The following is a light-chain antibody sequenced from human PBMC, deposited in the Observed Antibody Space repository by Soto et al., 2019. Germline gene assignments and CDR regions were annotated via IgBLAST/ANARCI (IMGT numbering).Light chain of an antibody. Sequence: DIQMPQSPSSLSASVGDRVTITCRASQSISSYLNWYQQKPGKAPKLLIYAASSLQSGVPSRFSGSGSGTDFTLSISTVEAGDVGVYYCMQALQAPITLGQGTRLEIK. CDR2: AAS. CDR1: QSISSY. V-gene: IGKV1-39*01. CDR3: MQALQAPIT. J-gene: IGKJ5*01.